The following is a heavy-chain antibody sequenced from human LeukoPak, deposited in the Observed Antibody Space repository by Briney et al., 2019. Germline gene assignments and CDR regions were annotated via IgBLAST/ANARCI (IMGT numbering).Heavy chain of an antibody. Sequence: PGGPVRLSCAASGFTFCRYSMNWVRRSPGKGLEGVLSMSSSSSYIYYADSVKGRFTISRDNDKNSLYLQMNSLRAEDSAVYYCAREGRGDSSGYHPLPDFWGKGTLVPVSS. CDR1: GFTFCRYS. D-gene: IGHD3-22*01. J-gene: IGHJ4*02. CDR2: MSSSSSYI. V-gene: IGHV3-21*01. CDR3: AREGRGDSSGYHPLPDF.